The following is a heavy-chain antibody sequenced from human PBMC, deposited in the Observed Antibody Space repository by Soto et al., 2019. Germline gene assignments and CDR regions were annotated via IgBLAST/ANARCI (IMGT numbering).Heavy chain of an antibody. Sequence: SETLSLTCTVSGGYISNYYWTWIRQPPGKRLEWIGYIYYSGSTTYNPSLKSRVTISVDTSRNQFSLKLSSVTAADTAVYYCARASGNDWRYDYWGRGTLVTVSS. V-gene: IGHV4-59*01. D-gene: IGHD5-12*01. CDR1: GGYISNYY. CDR2: IYYSGST. CDR3: ARASGNDWRYDY. J-gene: IGHJ4*02.